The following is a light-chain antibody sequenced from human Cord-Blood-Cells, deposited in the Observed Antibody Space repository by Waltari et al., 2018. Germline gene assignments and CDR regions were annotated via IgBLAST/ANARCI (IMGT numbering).Light chain of an antibody. CDR1: KSVSRN. CDR2: GAS. Sequence: EIVMTQSPATLSVSPGESATPACRAGKSVSRNLAWYQHKPGQAPRLLIYGASTRATGIPARFSGSGSGTECTLTISSLQSEDFAVYYCQQYNNWPITFGQGTRLEIK. V-gene: IGKV3-15*01. CDR3: QQYNNWPIT. J-gene: IGKJ5*01.